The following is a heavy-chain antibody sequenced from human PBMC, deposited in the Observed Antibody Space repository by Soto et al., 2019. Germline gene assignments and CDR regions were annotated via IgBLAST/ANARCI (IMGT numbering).Heavy chain of an antibody. Sequence: GASVKVSCKASGYTFTSYDINWVRQATGQGLEWMGWMNPNSGNTGYAQKFQGRVTMTRNTSISTAYMELSSLRSEDTAVYYCARLVVPAAGYYYYYMDVWGKGTTVTVSS. J-gene: IGHJ6*03. CDR2: MNPNSGNT. CDR1: GYTFTSYD. CDR3: ARLVVPAAGYYYYYMDV. D-gene: IGHD2-2*01. V-gene: IGHV1-8*01.